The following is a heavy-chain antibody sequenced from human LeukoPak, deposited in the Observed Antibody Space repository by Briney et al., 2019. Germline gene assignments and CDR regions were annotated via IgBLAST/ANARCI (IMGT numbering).Heavy chain of an antibody. D-gene: IGHD6-19*01. CDR2: IKQDGSER. V-gene: IGHV3-7*04. J-gene: IGHJ4*02. CDR3: ARAYSSGWFQAGY. CDR1: GFTFSSYW. Sequence: PGGSLRLSCAASGFTFSSYWMNWVRQAPGKGLEWVANIKQDGSERFYVDSVRGRFTISRDNAKNSLYLQMNSLRADDTAIYYCARAYSSGWFQAGYWGQGTLVTVSS.